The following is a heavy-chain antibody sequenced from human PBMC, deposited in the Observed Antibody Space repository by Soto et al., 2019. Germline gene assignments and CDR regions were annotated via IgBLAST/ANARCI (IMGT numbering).Heavy chain of an antibody. CDR3: ARNPALLEWVSDSNYYYYMDV. CDR1: GFTFSDYY. D-gene: IGHD3-3*01. CDR2: ISSSGSTI. V-gene: IGHV3-11*01. Sequence: GGSLRLSCAASGFTFSDYYMSWIRQAPGKGLEWVSYISSSGSTIYYADSVKGRFTISRDNAKNSLYLQMNSLRAEDTAVYYCARNPALLEWVSDSNYYYYMDVWGKGTTVTVSS. J-gene: IGHJ6*03.